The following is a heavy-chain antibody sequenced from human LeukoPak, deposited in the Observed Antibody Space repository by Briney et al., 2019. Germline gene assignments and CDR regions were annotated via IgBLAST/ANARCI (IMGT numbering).Heavy chain of an antibody. CDR1: GYTFTSYY. D-gene: IGHD6-19*01. J-gene: IGHJ4*02. Sequence: ASVKVSCKASGYTFTSYYMHWVRQAPGQGLEWMGWINPNSGGTNYAQKFQGRVTMTRDTSISTAYMELSRLRSDDTAVYYCARAGGSSGWYFPWGQGTLVTVSS. V-gene: IGHV1-2*02. CDR2: INPNSGGT. CDR3: ARAGGSSGWYFP.